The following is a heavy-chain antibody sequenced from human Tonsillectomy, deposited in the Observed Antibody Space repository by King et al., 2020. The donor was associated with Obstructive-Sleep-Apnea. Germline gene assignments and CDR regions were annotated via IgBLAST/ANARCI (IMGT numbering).Heavy chain of an antibody. CDR1: GGSISSSNW. Sequence: MQLQESGPGLMKPSGTLSLTCAVSGGSISSSNWWSWVRQPPGKGLEWIGEIYHSGSTNYNPSLKSRVTISVDKSKNQISLKLSSVTAADTAVYYCARVGGYYDSGGYYVDAFDIWGPGTMVTVSS. CDR3: ARVGGYYDSGGYYVDAFDI. V-gene: IGHV4-4*02. D-gene: IGHD3-22*01. CDR2: IYHSGST. J-gene: IGHJ3*02.